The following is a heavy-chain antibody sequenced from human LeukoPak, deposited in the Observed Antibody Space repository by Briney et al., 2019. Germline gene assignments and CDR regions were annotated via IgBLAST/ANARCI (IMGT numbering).Heavy chain of an antibody. CDR1: EFTFSSYW. CDR3: TKDPNGDYVGAFDF. D-gene: IGHD4-17*01. CDR2: ITATGGI. J-gene: IGHJ3*01. Sequence: PGGSLRLSCAASEFTFSSYWMHWVRQAPGKGLEWVSSITATGGISYADSVKGRFTISRDNSKSTLYLQMNSLRAEDTAVYYCTKDPNGDYVGAFDFWGQGTMVTVSS. V-gene: IGHV3-23*01.